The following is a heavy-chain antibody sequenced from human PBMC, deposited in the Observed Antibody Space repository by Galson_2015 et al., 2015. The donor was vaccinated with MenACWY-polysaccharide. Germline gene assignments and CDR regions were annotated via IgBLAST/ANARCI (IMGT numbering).Heavy chain of an antibody. CDR3: SRYVPSNCDLGCIYGMDV. CDR2: IRTSNGDT. CDR1: GSTFVHFG. Sequence: QSGAEVKKPGASVRVSCKASGSTFVHFGISWVRQAPGQGLQWMGWIRTSNGDTTYEQRFKGRLTMTTDTSTGTGYMELRSLRSDVTATYYCSRYVPSNCDLGCIYGMDVWGQGTTVTVS. V-gene: IGHV1-18*04. J-gene: IGHJ6*02. D-gene: IGHD3-3*01.